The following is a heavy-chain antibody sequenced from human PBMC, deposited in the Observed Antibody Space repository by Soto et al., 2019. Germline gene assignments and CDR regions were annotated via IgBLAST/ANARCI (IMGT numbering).Heavy chain of an antibody. CDR2: ISNDGSST. V-gene: IGHV3-74*01. Sequence: AGGSLRLSCAASGFTLNSFFMHWVRHAPGKGLMWVSRISNDGSSTTYADSVKGQFTISRDNAKNTLYLQMNRLRAEDTAVYYCARVEPRYYYDSSGYFLHWGQGTLVTVSS. CDR3: ARVEPRYYYDSSGYFLH. D-gene: IGHD3-22*01. J-gene: IGHJ4*02. CDR1: GFTLNSFF.